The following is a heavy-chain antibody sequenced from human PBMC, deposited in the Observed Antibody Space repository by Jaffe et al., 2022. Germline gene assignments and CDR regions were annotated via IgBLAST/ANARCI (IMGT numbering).Heavy chain of an antibody. D-gene: IGHD6-19*01. CDR3: AVGSGYYHYYYMDV. J-gene: IGHJ6*03. CDR1: GFTFSSYG. Sequence: QVQLVESGGGVVQPGGSLRLSCAASGFTFSSYGMHWVRQAPGKGLEWVAFIRYDGSNKYYADSVKGRFTISRDNSKNTLYLQMNSLRAEDTAVYYCAVGSGYYHYYYMDVWGKGTTVTVSS. V-gene: IGHV3-30*02. CDR2: IRYDGSNK.